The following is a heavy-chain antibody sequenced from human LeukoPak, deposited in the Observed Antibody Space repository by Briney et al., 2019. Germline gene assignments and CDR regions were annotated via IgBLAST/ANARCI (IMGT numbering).Heavy chain of an antibody. J-gene: IGHJ5*02. D-gene: IGHD3-10*01. Sequence: PSETLSRTCTVSGGSGSSFYWRWNRQPQGKGREWMGYIYYSGSNNSNNSLKRQVTISVATSRNQFTLKLSSVTAAATAVYYCARGVGGWFGESNWFDPWGQGTLVTVSS. CDR2: IYYSGSN. CDR1: GGSGSSFY. V-gene: IGHV4-59*02. CDR3: ARGVGGWFGESNWFDP.